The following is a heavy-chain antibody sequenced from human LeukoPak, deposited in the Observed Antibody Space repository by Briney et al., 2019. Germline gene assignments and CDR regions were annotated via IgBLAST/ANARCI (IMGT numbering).Heavy chain of an antibody. CDR2: VYYSGRT. J-gene: IGHJ6*03. Sequence: SETLSLTCTVSGGSISSSIYYWGWIRQPPGKGLEWIGSVYYSGRTYYNPSLKSRVTISVDTSKNQFSLKLSSVTAADTAVFYCARQPTYYYYHMDVWGKGTTVTVSS. D-gene: IGHD4-11*01. CDR3: ARQPTYYYYHMDV. V-gene: IGHV4-39*01. CDR1: GGSISSSIYY.